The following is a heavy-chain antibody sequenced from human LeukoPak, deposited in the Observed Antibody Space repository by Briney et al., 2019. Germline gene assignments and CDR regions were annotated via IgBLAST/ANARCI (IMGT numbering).Heavy chain of an antibody. V-gene: IGHV4-59*02. CDR2: IYSSGST. Sequence: SETLSLTCIVSGGSVSSYYWSWIRQPPGKGLDWIGYIYSSGSTNYNPSLKSRVTISVDTSKNQFSLKLSSVTAADTAVYYCARDLGAGAGWFDPWGQGTLVTVSS. D-gene: IGHD1-14*01. J-gene: IGHJ5*02. CDR1: GGSVSSYY. CDR3: ARDLGAGAGWFDP.